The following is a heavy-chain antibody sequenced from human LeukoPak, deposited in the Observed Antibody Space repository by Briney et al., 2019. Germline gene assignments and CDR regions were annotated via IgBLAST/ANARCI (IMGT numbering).Heavy chain of an antibody. CDR2: ISSSSSYI. V-gene: IGHV3-21*04. D-gene: IGHD3-10*01. CDR3: AKEGADMVRGAFDY. J-gene: IGHJ4*02. Sequence: PGGSLRLSCAASGFTFSSYSMNWVRQAPGKGLEWVSSISSSSSYIYYADSVKGRFTISRDNAKNSLYLQMNSLRAEDTALYYCAKEGADMVRGAFDYWGQGTLVTVSS. CDR1: GFTFSSYS.